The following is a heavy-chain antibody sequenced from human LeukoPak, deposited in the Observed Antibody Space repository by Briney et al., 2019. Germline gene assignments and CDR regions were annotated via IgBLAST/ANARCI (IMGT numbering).Heavy chain of an antibody. CDR2: INPSGGST. CDR3: ARADYDYVWGSYRRQYYFDY. Sequence: GASVKVSCKASGYTFTSYYMHWVRQAPGQGLEWMGIINPSGGSTSYAQKFQGRVTMTRDTSTSTVYMELSSLRSEDTAVNYCARADYDYVWGSYRRQYYFDYWGQGTLVTVSS. J-gene: IGHJ4*02. CDR1: GYTFTSYY. V-gene: IGHV1-46*01. D-gene: IGHD3-16*02.